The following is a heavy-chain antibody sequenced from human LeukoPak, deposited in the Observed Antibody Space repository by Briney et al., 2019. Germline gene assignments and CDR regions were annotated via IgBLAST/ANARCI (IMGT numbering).Heavy chain of an antibody. Sequence: SETLSLTCTVSGGSTNSYFWSWIRQPPGKGLEWIGYIHYTGSTNYNPSLKSRVTISLDTSKKYFSLNLTSVTAADTAVYYCARVYGDYLFDYWGQGTLVTVSS. CDR1: GGSTNSYF. CDR2: IHYTGST. V-gene: IGHV4-59*01. J-gene: IGHJ4*02. CDR3: ARVYGDYLFDY. D-gene: IGHD4-17*01.